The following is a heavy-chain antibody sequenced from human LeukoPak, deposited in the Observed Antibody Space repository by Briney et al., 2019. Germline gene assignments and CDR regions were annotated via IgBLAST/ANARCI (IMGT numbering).Heavy chain of an antibody. CDR2: FDPEDGET. CDR1: GYTLTKLY. V-gene: IGHV1-24*01. Sequence: ASVKVSCKVSGYTLTKLYIHWVRQAPGKGLEWMGGFDPEDGETIYAQQFQGRVTMTEDTSSDTAYMELKNLRSEDTAVYYCGTLRRHIIELHYYYAMDVWGQGTTVTVSS. CDR3: GTLRRHIIELHYYYAMDV. D-gene: IGHD2-21*01. J-gene: IGHJ6*02.